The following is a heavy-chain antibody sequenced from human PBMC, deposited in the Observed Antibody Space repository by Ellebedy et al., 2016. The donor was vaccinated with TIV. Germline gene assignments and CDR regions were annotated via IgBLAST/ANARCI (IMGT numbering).Heavy chain of an antibody. CDR2: IYTSGST. V-gene: IGHV4-4*07. J-gene: IGHJ4*02. D-gene: IGHD5-24*01. CDR1: GGSISSYY. Sequence: GSLRLSCTVSGGSISSYYWSWIRQPAGKGLEWIGRIYTSGSTNYNPSLKSRVTISLDTSKNQFSLKLSSVTAADTAVYYCARLGRDAYNDFDYWGQGTLVTVSS. CDR3: ARLGRDAYNDFDY.